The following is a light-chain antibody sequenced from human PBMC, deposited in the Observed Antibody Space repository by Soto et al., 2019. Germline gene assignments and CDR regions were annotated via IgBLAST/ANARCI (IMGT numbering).Light chain of an antibody. CDR2: TAS. J-gene: IGKJ5*01. CDR1: QVMSSW. Sequence: DIHMTQSPFSVSAAVGERVTITCRASQVMSSWLAWYQQKPGKVPKLLIFTASTLQSGVPSRFSGSGSRTDFTLTITSLQPEDIGTYYCQQTDTLSSTFGQGTRLEIK. V-gene: IGKV1D-12*01. CDR3: QQTDTLSST.